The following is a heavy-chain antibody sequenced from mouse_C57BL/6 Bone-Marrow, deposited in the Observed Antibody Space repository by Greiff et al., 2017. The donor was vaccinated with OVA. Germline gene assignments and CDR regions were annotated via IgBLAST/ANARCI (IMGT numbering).Heavy chain of an antibody. CDR1: GYTFTSYW. J-gene: IGHJ4*01. Sequence: QVQLQQPGAELVRPGSSVKLSCKASGYTFTSYWMHWVKQRPIQGLEWIGNIDPSDSETHYNQKFKDKATLTVDKSSSPAYMQLSSLTSEDSAVYYCARGLRLIAMDYWGQGTSVTVSS. CDR3: ARGLRLIAMDY. CDR2: IDPSDSET. D-gene: IGHD3-2*02. V-gene: IGHV1-52*01.